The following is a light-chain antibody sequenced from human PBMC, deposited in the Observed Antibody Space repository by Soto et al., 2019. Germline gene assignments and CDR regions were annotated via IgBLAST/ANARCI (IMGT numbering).Light chain of an antibody. CDR1: QSISSSF. J-gene: IGKJ5*01. CDR3: QQYYSYPPIT. V-gene: IGKV3-20*01. CDR2: GAS. Sequence: EIVLTQSPGILSLSPGERASLSCGASQSISSSFLAWYQQKPGQAPRLLIYGASSRATGIPDRFSGSGSGTDFTLTISCLQSEDFATYYCQQYYSYPPITFGQGTRLEIK.